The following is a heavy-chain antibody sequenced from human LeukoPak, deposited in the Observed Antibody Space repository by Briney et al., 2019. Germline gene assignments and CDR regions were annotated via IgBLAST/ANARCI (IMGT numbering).Heavy chain of an antibody. CDR1: GYSFTTYW. D-gene: IGHD6-13*01. CDR3: ARHAKAYGSSCDY. J-gene: IGHJ4*02. CDR2: IDPSDSYT. Sequence: GESLKISCKGSGYSFTTYWISWVLQMPGKGLEWMGRIDPSDSYTNYSPSFQGHVTISADKSFSTAYLQWTSLKASDTAMYYCARHAKAYGSSCDYWGQGTLVTVSS. V-gene: IGHV5-10-1*01.